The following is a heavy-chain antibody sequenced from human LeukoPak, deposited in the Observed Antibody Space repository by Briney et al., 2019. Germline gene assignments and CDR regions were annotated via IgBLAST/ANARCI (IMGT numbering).Heavy chain of an antibody. CDR2: IYYSGST. CDR1: GGSISSGGYY. CDR3: ARWGLRGKNHFDY. D-gene: IGHD3-16*01. J-gene: IGHJ4*02. V-gene: IGHV4-31*03. Sequence: SETLSLTCTVSGGSISSGGYYWSWIRLHPGKGLEWIGYIYYSGSTYYNPSLKSRVTISVDTSKNQFSLKLSSVTAADTAVYYCARWGLRGKNHFDYWGQGTLVTVSS.